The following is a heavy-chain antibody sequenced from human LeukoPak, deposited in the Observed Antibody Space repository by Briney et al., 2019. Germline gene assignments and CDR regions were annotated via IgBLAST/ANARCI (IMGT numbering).Heavy chain of an antibody. CDR2: ISESGYST. CDR1: GFTFSSYG. Sequence: PGGSLRLSCAASGFTFSSYGMSWVRQAPGKGLEWVSAISESGYSTYYADSVKGRFTISRDKSKNTVYLQMNGLRADDTAVYYCAKDDVAAFAMGYMDVWGKGTTVTVSS. J-gene: IGHJ6*03. CDR3: AKDDVAAFAMGYMDV. V-gene: IGHV3-23*01. D-gene: IGHD6-6*01.